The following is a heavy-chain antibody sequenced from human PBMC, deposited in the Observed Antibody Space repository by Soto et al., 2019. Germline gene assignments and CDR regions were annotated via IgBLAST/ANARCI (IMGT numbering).Heavy chain of an antibody. V-gene: IGHV3-30*04. J-gene: IGHJ4*02. CDR1: GFTFRTYA. Sequence: QVQLVESGGGVVQPGRSLKLSCAASGFTFRTYAMHWVRQAPGKGREWVAVISYDGSNTYYADSVKGRFTISRDNSKNPLYLQMNSLRTEDSAVSSCARDSETNGYSYDYFDYWGQGTLVTVSS. CDR2: ISYDGSNT. CDR3: ARDSETNGYSYDYFDY. D-gene: IGHD5-18*01.